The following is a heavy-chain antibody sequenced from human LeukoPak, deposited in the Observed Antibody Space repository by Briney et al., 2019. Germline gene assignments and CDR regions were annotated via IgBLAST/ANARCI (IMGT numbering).Heavy chain of an antibody. Sequence: SETLSLTCAVYGGSFSGYYWSWIRQPPGKGLEWIGEINHSGSTNYNPSLKSRVTISVDTSKNQFSLKLSSVTATDTAVYYCARVFGGPVSRRFDPWGQGTLVSVSS. J-gene: IGHJ5*02. D-gene: IGHD4-23*01. CDR3: ARVFGGPVSRRFDP. V-gene: IGHV4-34*01. CDR2: INHSGST. CDR1: GGSFSGYY.